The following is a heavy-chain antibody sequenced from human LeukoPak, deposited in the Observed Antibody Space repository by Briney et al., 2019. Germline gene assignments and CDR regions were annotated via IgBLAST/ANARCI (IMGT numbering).Heavy chain of an antibody. CDR1: GFTFSSYE. CDR3: AREYYDFWSGYPLDY. Sequence: GGSLRLSCAASGFTFSSYEMNWVRQAPGKGLEWVANIKQDGSEKYYVDSVKGRFTISRDNAKNSLYLQMNSLRAEDTAVYYCAREYYDFWSGYPLDYWGQGTLVTVSS. V-gene: IGHV3-7*01. J-gene: IGHJ4*02. CDR2: IKQDGSEK. D-gene: IGHD3-3*01.